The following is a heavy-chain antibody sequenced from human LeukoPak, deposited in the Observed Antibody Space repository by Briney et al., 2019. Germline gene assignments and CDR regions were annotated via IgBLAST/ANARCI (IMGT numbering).Heavy chain of an antibody. CDR2: IYSGGST. CDR3: ARVVIAVADDNWFDP. J-gene: IGHJ5*02. Sequence: GGSLRLSCAASGFTVSSNYMSWVRQAPGKGLEWVSVIYSGGSTYYADSVKGRLTISRDNSKNTLYLQMNSLRAEDTAVYYCARVVIAVADDNWFDPWGQGTLVTVSS. D-gene: IGHD6-19*01. V-gene: IGHV3-53*01. CDR1: GFTVSSNY.